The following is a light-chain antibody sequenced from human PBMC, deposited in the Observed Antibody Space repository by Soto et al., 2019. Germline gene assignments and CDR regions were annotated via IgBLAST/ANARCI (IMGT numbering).Light chain of an antibody. CDR2: DAS. CDR3: QQLNKYPST. V-gene: IGKV1-9*01. Sequence: IAVTQSPSSLAASLGDRVTITCRASQTIGTYVNWYRQKSGADTELLIYDASTLQSGVPSRVRGGASGTDFTLTISSLQPEDFATYYGQQLNKYPSTFGGGTKVDIK. CDR1: QTIGTY. J-gene: IGKJ4*01.